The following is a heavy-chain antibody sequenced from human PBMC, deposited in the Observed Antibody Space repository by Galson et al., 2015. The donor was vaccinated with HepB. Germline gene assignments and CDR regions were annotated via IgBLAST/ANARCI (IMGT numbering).Heavy chain of an antibody. V-gene: IGHV6-1*01. J-gene: IGHJ5*02. Sequence: CAISGDSVTSKSAAWNWIRQSPSRGLEGRGRTYYRSKWYNDYAVSVKSRITINPDTSKNQFSLQLNSVTPEDTAVYYCARAAANVGPWGQGTLVAVSS. CDR3: ARAAANVGP. CDR2: TYYRSKWYN. D-gene: IGHD2-15*01. CDR1: GDSVTSKSAA.